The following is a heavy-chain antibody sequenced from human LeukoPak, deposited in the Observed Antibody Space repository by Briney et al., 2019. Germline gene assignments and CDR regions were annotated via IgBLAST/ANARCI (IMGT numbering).Heavy chain of an antibody. CDR3: ARVRLSYYFDY. D-gene: IGHD3-16*02. CDR2: INSDGSVT. J-gene: IGHJ4*02. V-gene: IGHV3-74*01. CDR1: GFTFSSYW. Sequence: GGSLRLSCAASGFTFSSYWMYWVRQAPGKGPVWVSRINSDGSVTNYADSVKGRFTISRDNAKNTLYLQMNSLRDEDTAVYYCARVRLSYYFDYWGQGTLVTVSS.